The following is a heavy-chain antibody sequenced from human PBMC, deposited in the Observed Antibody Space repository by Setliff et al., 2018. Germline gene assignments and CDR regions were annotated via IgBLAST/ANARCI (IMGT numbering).Heavy chain of an antibody. CDR1: GFTFSSYE. CDR2: ISSSGITI. J-gene: IGHJ4*02. D-gene: IGHD5-18*01. V-gene: IGHV3-48*03. CDR3: ARARGYSYGPFDY. Sequence: PGGSLRLSCAGSGFTFSSYEMNWVRQAPGKGLEWVSYISSSGITIYYADSVKGRFTISRDNAKNSLYLQMNSLRAEDTAVYSCARARGYSYGPFDYWGQGTLVTVSS.